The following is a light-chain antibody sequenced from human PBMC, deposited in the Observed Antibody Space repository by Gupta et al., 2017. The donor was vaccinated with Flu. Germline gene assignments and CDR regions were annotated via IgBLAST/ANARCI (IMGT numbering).Light chain of an antibody. CDR2: STN. CDR3: AALDDSLNGPV. V-gene: IGLV1-44*01. J-gene: IGLJ2*01. CDR1: NSNLGSNS. Sequence: QSVMTQPTSASGRPGQRAPISCSVSNSNLGSNSVNWYQQFPRTAPRPLIYSTNRRPSGVPHPFSGSKSGPSASLAISGLQSEDEADYYCAALDDSLNGPVFGGGTRVTVL.